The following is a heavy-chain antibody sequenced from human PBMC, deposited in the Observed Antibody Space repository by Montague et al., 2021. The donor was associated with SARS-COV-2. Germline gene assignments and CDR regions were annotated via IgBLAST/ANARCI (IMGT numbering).Heavy chain of an antibody. CDR1: GFNVSSNY. V-gene: IGHV3-53*04. CDR2: LYIDGRP. Sequence: SLRLSCAASGFNVSSNYMTWVRQAPGRGLEWVSTLYIDGRPFYTDSVKGRFTISRHISQNTLYLQMNSLRAEDTAVYYCARYPWYYGSGQWGQGILVTVSS. CDR3: ARYPWYYGSGQ. D-gene: IGHD3-10*01. J-gene: IGHJ4*02.